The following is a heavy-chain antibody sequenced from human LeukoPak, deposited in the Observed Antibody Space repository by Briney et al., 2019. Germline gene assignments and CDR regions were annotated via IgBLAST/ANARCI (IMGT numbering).Heavy chain of an antibody. V-gene: IGHV1-8*03. CDR2: VNPNSGNT. CDR1: GYTFTSYD. Sequence: ASVKVSCKASGYTFTSYDINWVRQATGQGLEWMGWVNPNSGNTGYAQKFQGRVTITRNTSISTAYMELSSLRSEDTAVYYCATQLSSGWPLRHLPFDYWGQGTLVTVSS. D-gene: IGHD3-22*01. J-gene: IGHJ4*02. CDR3: ATQLSSGWPLRHLPFDY.